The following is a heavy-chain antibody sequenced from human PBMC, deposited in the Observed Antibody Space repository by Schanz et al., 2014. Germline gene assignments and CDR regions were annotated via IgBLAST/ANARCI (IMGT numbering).Heavy chain of an antibody. CDR3: AKHVRSLTGNDY. J-gene: IGHJ4*02. Sequence: EVQLVESGGGLVQPGGSLRLSCAASGFTFSTYWMHWVRQAPGKGLVWVSGIGGSGDSTHYADSVKGRFIISRDNSKNTLYLQVNSLRAEDTAVYYCAKHVRSLTGNDYWGQGTLVNVSS. CDR1: GFTFSTYW. D-gene: IGHD3-9*01. CDR2: IGGSGDST. V-gene: IGHV3-23*04.